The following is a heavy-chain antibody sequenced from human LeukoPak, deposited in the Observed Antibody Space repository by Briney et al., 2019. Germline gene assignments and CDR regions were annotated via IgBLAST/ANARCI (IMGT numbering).Heavy chain of an antibody. V-gene: IGHV3-64*01. CDR1: GFTFSSYS. CDR3: ERFIAAPYYFDY. Sequence: RRSLTLSCPASGFTFSSYSTHWVRQAAGRVLEYVSAIRSEGGSTYYANFVKGRFSLCRDNSKNTLYLQMGSLRDEDMAVYYCERFIAAPYYFDYWGRATLVTVSS. D-gene: IGHD6-13*01. CDR2: IRSEGGST. J-gene: IGHJ4*02.